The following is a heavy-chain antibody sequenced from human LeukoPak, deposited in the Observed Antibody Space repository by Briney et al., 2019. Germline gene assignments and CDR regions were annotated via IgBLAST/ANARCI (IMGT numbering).Heavy chain of an antibody. CDR2: ISYDGSNK. V-gene: IGHV3-30*18. CDR1: GFTFSSYG. J-gene: IGHJ4*02. D-gene: IGHD6-19*01. CDR3: AKDEGSGPERYHFDY. Sequence: GRSLRLSCAASGFTFSSYGMHWVRQAPGKGLEWVAVISYDGSNKYYADSVKGRFTISRDNSKNTLYLQMNSLRAEDTAVYYCAKDEGSGPERYHFDYWGQGTLVTVSS.